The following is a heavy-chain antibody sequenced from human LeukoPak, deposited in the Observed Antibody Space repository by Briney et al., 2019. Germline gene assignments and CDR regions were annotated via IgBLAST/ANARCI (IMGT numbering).Heavy chain of an antibody. D-gene: IGHD4-23*01. V-gene: IGHV4-39*01. Sequence: SETLSLTCTISGGSVSSSSYYWGWIRQPPGKGLEWIGDIYYNGNTYYNASLKSRVSISVDTSKNQFSLKLSSVTAADTAVYYCARGSSVTLYYYYYMDVWGKGTTVTVSS. CDR1: GGSVSSSSYY. CDR3: ARGSSVTLYYYYYMDV. J-gene: IGHJ6*03. CDR2: IYYNGNT.